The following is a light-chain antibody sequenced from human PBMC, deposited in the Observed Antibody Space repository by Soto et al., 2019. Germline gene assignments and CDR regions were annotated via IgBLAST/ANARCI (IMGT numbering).Light chain of an antibody. CDR1: QSVSSY. J-gene: IGKJ5*01. Sequence: EIVLTRSPVTLSLSPGERATLSWRASQSVSSYLAWYQQKHGQAPRLLIYDASNRATGIPARFSGSGSGTDFTLTISSLETEDFAVYYCQQRSNWPRTFGQGTRLEI. CDR3: QQRSNWPRT. CDR2: DAS. V-gene: IGKV3-11*01.